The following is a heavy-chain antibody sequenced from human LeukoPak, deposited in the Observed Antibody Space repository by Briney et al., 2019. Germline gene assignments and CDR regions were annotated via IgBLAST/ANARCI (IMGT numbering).Heavy chain of an antibody. V-gene: IGHV4-4*02. Sequence: PSETLSLTCAVSGGSISSSNWWIWVRQSPEKGLEWIGEIYHDGSTNYNPSLKSRVTISMDKSKNQLSLKLNFVTAADTAVYYCARDRGGYTYSRDYWGQGTLVTVSS. D-gene: IGHD5-18*01. CDR1: GGSISSSNW. CDR2: IYHDGST. J-gene: IGHJ4*02. CDR3: ARDRGGYTYSRDY.